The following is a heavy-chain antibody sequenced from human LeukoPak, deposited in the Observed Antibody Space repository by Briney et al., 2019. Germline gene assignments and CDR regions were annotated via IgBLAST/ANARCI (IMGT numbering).Heavy chain of an antibody. J-gene: IGHJ6*03. CDR1: GGSITSYY. D-gene: IGHD3-16*01. Sequence: SETLSLTCTVSGGSITSYYWNWIRQPPGKGLEWIGYIYYSGSTNYNPSLKSRVTISVDTSKNQFSLKLSSVTAADTAVYYCARGGGLGYYYYYMDVWGKGTTVTISS. CDR2: IYYSGST. V-gene: IGHV4-59*01. CDR3: ARGGGLGYYYYYMDV.